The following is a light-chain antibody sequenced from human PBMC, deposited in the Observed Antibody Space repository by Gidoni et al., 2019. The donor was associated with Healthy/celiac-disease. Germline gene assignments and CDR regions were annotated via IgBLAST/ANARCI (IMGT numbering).Light chain of an antibody. CDR1: QSISSW. CDR2: KAS. J-gene: IGKJ2*01. CDR3: QQYNSYRYT. Sequence: DIQMTQSPSTLSASVGDRVTITCRASQSISSWLAWYQQKPGKAPKLLIYKASSLESGGPSRFSGSGSATEFTLTISSLQPDDFATYYCQQYNSYRYTFGQGTKLEIK. V-gene: IGKV1-5*03.